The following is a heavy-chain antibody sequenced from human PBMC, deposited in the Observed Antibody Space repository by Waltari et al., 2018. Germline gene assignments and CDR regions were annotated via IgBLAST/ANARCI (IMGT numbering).Heavy chain of an antibody. CDR3: ARDPGELEPTGGSDY. V-gene: IGHV3-30-3*01. D-gene: IGHD1-1*01. CDR1: GFTFSSYA. CDR2: ISYDGSNK. J-gene: IGHJ4*02. Sequence: QVQLVESGGGVVQPGRSLRLSCAASGFTFSSYAMHWVRQAPGKGLEWVAVISYDGSNKYYADSVKGRFTISRDNSKNTLYLQMNSLRAEDTAVYYCARDPGELEPTGGSDYWGQGTLVTVSS.